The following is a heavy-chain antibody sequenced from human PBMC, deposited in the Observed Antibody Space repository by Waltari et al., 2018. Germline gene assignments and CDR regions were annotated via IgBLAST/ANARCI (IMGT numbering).Heavy chain of an antibody. D-gene: IGHD3-3*01. CDR3: ARFSRNRRHYDFWSGYPSGMDV. CDR2: INHSGST. J-gene: IGHJ6*02. CDR1: GGSFRGYY. V-gene: IGHV4-34*01. Sequence: QVQLQQWGAGLLKPSETLSLTCAVYGGSFRGYYWSWIRQPPGKGLEWIGEINHSGSTNYNPSIKSRVTISVDTSKNQFSLKLSSVTAADTAVYYCARFSRNRRHYDFWSGYPSGMDVWGQGTTVTVSS.